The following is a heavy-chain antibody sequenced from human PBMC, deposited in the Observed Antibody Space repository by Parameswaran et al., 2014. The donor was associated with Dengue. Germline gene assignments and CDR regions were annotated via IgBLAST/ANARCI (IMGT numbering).Heavy chain of an antibody. CDR2: ISGYNGNT. Sequence: WVRQAPGQGLEWMGWISGYNGNTDYAQKFQGRVTMTTDTSTSTAYIELRSLKFDDTAVYYCARGGWYGDYWGQGTLVTVSS. CDR3: ARGGWYGDY. J-gene: IGHJ4*02. V-gene: IGHV1-18*01. D-gene: IGHD6-19*01.